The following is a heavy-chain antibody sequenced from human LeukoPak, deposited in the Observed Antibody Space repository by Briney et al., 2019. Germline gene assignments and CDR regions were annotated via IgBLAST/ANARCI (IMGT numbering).Heavy chain of an antibody. D-gene: IGHD1-7*01. CDR2: ISSGSSYI. Sequence: GGSLRLSYAASGFTFSSYSMNWVRQAPGKGLEWVSSISSGSSYIYYADSVRGRFTISRDNAKNSLYLQMNSLRAEDTAVYYCAREYDWNYVRDAFDIWGQGTMVTVSS. CDR1: GFTFSSYS. V-gene: IGHV3-21*01. J-gene: IGHJ3*02. CDR3: AREYDWNYVRDAFDI.